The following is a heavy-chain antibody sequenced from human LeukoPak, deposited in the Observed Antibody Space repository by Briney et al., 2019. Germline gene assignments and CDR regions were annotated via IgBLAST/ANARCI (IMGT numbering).Heavy chain of an antibody. CDR1: GGSISSYY. J-gene: IGHJ4*02. V-gene: IGHV4-59*12. Sequence: SETLSLTCTVSGGSISSYYWSWIRQPPGKGLEWIGYIYYSGSTDYNPSLKSRVTISVDTSKTQFSLKLSSVTAADTAVYYCARGMSGTAMAAPFDYWGQGTLVTVSS. D-gene: IGHD5-18*01. CDR2: IYYSGST. CDR3: ARGMSGTAMAAPFDY.